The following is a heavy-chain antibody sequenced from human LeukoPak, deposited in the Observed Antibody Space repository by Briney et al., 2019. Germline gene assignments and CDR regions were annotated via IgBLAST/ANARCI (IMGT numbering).Heavy chain of an antibody. CDR1: GFTFDDYA. CDR2: ISWNSGSI. J-gene: IGHJ3*02. D-gene: IGHD2-2*01. CDR3: AKDMGGGTCSSTSCLSADAFDI. Sequence: GRSLRLSCAASGFTFDDYAMHWVRQAPGKGLEWVSGISWNSGSIGYADSVKGRFTISRDNAKNSLYLQMNSLRAEDMALYYCAKDMGGGTCSSTSCLSADAFDIWGQGTMVTVSS. V-gene: IGHV3-9*03.